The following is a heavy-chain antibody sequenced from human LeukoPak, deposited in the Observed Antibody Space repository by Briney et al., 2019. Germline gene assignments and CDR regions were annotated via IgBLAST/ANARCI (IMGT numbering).Heavy chain of an antibody. J-gene: IGHJ4*02. CDR2: INPNSGGT. D-gene: IGHD2-2*01. CDR1: GYTFTGYY. Sequence: ASVKVSCKASGYTFTGYYMHWVRQAPGQGLEWMGWINPNSGGTNYAQKFQGRVTMTRDTSISTAYMELSRLRSDDTAVYYCARHDEWDIVVVPAATFIDYWGQGTLVTVSS. CDR3: ARHDEWDIVVVPAATFIDY. V-gene: IGHV1-2*02.